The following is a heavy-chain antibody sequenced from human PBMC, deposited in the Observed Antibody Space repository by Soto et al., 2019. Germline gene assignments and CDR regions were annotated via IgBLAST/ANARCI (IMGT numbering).Heavy chain of an antibody. J-gene: IGHJ6*02. Sequence: PGGSLRLSCAASGFTFSSYAMSWVRQAPGKGLEWVSAISGSGGSTYYADSVKGRFTIPRDNSKNTLYLQMNSLRAEDTAVYYCAKSFGYDSSGYYHYYYGMDVWGQGTTVTVSS. D-gene: IGHD3-22*01. CDR1: GFTFSSYA. CDR3: AKSFGYDSSGYYHYYYGMDV. CDR2: ISGSGGST. V-gene: IGHV3-23*01.